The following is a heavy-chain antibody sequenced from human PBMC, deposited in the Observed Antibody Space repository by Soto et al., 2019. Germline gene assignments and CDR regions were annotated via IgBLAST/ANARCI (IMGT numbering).Heavy chain of an antibody. D-gene: IGHD6-19*01. CDR1: GGSISSGGYS. J-gene: IGHJ4*02. Sequence: QLQLQESGSGLVKPSQTLYLSCSVSGGSISSGGYSWSWIRQPPGKGLEWIGYIYHSGSTYYNPSLKSRVTISVDRSKNQFSLKLSSVTAADTAVYYCARAGGLGAVAADYWGQRTLVTVSS. CDR2: IYHSGST. V-gene: IGHV4-30-2*01. CDR3: ARAGGLGAVAADY.